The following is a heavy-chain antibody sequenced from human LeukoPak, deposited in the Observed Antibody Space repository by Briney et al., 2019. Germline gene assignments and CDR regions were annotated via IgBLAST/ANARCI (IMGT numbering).Heavy chain of an antibody. D-gene: IGHD2-2*01. CDR3: ARGGRGVSCYEYGCLPFDP. CDR2: MYYTGST. Sequence: ASETLSLTCSVTGVSISSSSYYWGWIRQPPGKGLEWIGSMYYTGSTYYNPSLKSRVTISVDTSKNQVSLNLNSVTAADTALYYCARGGRGVSCYEYGCLPFDPWGQGTLVTVSS. V-gene: IGHV4-39*01. J-gene: IGHJ5*02. CDR1: GVSISSSSYY.